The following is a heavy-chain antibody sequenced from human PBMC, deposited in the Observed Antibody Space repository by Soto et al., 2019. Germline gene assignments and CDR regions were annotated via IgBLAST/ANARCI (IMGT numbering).Heavy chain of an antibody. V-gene: IGHV1-18*03. D-gene: IGHD2-2*01. CDR1: GYIFTSFA. J-gene: IGHJ5*02. CDR2: IPGFNGNT. CDR3: ARGPRYCSSSTCFAGVNWCDP. Sequence: ASVKVSCKACGYIFTSFAIIWLRQAPGQGLEWMGWIPGFNGNTKYAQKVQGRVTMTTDTSANTAYMELRSLTSDDMAVYYCARGPRYCSSSTCFAGVNWCDPWGQGTPVTVS.